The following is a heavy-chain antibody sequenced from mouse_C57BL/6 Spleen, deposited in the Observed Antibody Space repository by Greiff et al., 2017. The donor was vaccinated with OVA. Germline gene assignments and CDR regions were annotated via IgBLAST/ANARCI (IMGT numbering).Heavy chain of an antibody. J-gene: IGHJ2*01. CDR1: GYTFTSYW. Sequence: VQLQQPGAELVKPGASVKMSCKASGYTFTSYWINWVKQRPGQGLEWIGDINPGSGSTNYTEQFKGKATLTVDKSSSTAYMELRSLTSEYSAVYYCAISASLRSFDYWGQGTTLTVSS. D-gene: IGHD1-1*01. CDR2: INPGSGST. V-gene: IGHV1-55*01. CDR3: AISASLRSFDY.